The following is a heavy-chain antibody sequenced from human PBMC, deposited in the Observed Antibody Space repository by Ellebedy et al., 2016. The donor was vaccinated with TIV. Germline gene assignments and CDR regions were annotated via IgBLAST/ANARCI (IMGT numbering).Heavy chain of an antibody. Sequence: SVKVSXKASGGTFSSYAISWVRQAPGQGLEWMGGIIPIFGTANYAQKFQGRVTITADKSTSTAYMELSSLRSEDTAVYYCARVSGASPRSDLWGRGTLVTVSS. V-gene: IGHV1-69*06. CDR1: GGTFSSYA. J-gene: IGHJ2*01. CDR3: ARVSGASPRSDL. D-gene: IGHD2-15*01. CDR2: IIPIFGTA.